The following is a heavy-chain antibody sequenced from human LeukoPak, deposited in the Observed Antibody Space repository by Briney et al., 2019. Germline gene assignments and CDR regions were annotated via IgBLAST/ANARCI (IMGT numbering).Heavy chain of an antibody. D-gene: IGHD1-26*01. V-gene: IGHV3-48*01. Sequence: GVSLRLSCAASGFTFSSYSMNWVRQAPGKGLEWLSYINTVSGTISYADSVKGRFTISVDNAKASLYLQMDSLRAEDTAVYYCARDQYYAFDCWGQGSLVTVSS. CDR2: INTVSGTI. CDR3: ARDQYYAFDC. J-gene: IGHJ4*02. CDR1: GFTFSSYS.